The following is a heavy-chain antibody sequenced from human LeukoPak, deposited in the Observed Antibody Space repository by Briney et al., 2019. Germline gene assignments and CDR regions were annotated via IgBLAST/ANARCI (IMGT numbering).Heavy chain of an antibody. V-gene: IGHV3-30*18. D-gene: IGHD3/OR15-3a*01. CDR3: AKDLDSFLLGY. J-gene: IGHJ4*02. CDR1: GFTFSSYG. CDR2: ISYDGSNK. Sequence: TGGSLRLSCAASGFTFSSYGMHWVRRAPGKGLEWVAVISYDGSNKYYADSVKGRFTISRDNSKNTLYLQMNSLRAEDTAVYYCAKDLDSFLLGYWGQGTLVTVS.